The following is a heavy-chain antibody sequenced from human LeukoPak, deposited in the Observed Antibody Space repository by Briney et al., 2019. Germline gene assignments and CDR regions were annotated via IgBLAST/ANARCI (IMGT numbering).Heavy chain of an antibody. CDR2: ISYDGSNK. CDR1: GFTFSSYA. CDR3: ASLTENDY. V-gene: IGHV3-30*01. J-gene: IGHJ4*02. Sequence: GGSLRLSCAASGFTFSSYAMHWVRQAPGKGLEWVAVISYDGSNKYYADSVKGRFTISRDNSKNTLYLQMNSLRAEDTAVYYCASLTENDYWGQGTLVTVSS.